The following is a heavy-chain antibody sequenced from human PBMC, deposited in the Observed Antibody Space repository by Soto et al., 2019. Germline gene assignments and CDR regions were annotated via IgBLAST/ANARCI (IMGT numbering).Heavy chain of an antibody. CDR1: GGTFSSYA. V-gene: IGHV1-69*13. CDR2: IIPIFGTA. CDR3: ARDKNLVGATPRVGVLDY. D-gene: IGHD2-15*01. J-gene: IGHJ4*02. Sequence: SVKVSCKASGGTFSSYAISWVRQAPGQGLEWMGGIIPIFGTANYAQKFQGRVTITADESTSTAYMELSSLRSEDTAVYYCARDKNLVGATPRVGVLDYWGQGTLVTVSS.